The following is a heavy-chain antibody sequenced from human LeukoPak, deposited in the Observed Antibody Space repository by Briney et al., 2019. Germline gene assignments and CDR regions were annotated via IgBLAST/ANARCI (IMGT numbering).Heavy chain of an antibody. Sequence: SETLSLTCTVSGGSISSYYWSWIRQPAGKGLEWIGRIYTSGSTNYSPSLKSRVTMSVDTSKNQFSLKLSSVTAADTAVYYCARVGYYYDSSGYKRVAYFDYWGQGTLVTVSS. CDR3: ARVGYYYDSSGYKRVAYFDY. D-gene: IGHD3-22*01. V-gene: IGHV4-4*07. J-gene: IGHJ4*02. CDR1: GGSISSYY. CDR2: IYTSGST.